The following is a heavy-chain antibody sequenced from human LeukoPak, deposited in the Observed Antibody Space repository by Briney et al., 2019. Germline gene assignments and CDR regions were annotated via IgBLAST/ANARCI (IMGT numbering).Heavy chain of an antibody. Sequence: PSETLSLTCTVSGGSISSYYWGWIRQPPGNGLEWIGSIYYSGSTYYNPSLKSRVTISVDTSKNQFSLKLSSVTAADTAVYYCARRERQLVAEDWFDPWGQGTLVTVSS. CDR3: ARRERQLVAEDWFDP. J-gene: IGHJ5*02. D-gene: IGHD6-13*01. CDR2: IYYSGST. CDR1: GGSISSYY. V-gene: IGHV4-39*01.